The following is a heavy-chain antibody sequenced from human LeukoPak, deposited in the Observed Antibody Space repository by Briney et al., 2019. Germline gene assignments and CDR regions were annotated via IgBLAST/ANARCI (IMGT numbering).Heavy chain of an antibody. D-gene: IGHD6-19*01. V-gene: IGHV3-64*01. CDR1: GFTFSSYS. J-gene: IGHJ4*02. Sequence: SGGSLRLSCAASGFTFSSYSMHWVRQAPGKGLEYVSAISSNGVSTYYANSVKGRFTISRDNSKNTLYLQMGSLRAEDMAVYYCARGGQWLDPTHFDYWGQGTLVTVSS. CDR3: ARGGQWLDPTHFDY. CDR2: ISSNGVST.